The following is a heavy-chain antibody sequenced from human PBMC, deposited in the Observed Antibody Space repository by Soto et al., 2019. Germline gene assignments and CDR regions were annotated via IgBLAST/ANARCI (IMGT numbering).Heavy chain of an antibody. D-gene: IGHD3-9*01. J-gene: IGHJ5*02. CDR2: IYYSGST. V-gene: IGHV4-31*03. Sequence: SETLSLTCTVSGGSISSGGYYWSWIRQHPGKGLEWIGYIYYSGSTYYNPSLKSRVTISVDTSKNQFSLKLSSVTAADTAVYYCARGQGDILTGYYTNWFDPWGHGTLVTVSS. CDR3: ARGQGDILTGYYTNWFDP. CDR1: GGSISSGGYY.